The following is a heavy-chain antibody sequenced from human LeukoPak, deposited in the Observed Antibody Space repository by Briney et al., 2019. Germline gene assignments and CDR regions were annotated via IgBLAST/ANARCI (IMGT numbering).Heavy chain of an antibody. D-gene: IGHD2-2*01. CDR2: INPNSGGT. CDR3: ARKCVVVVPERGVYNWFDP. V-gene: IGHV1-2*02. J-gene: IGHJ5*02. Sequence: GASVKVSCKASGYTFTGYYMHWVRQAPGQGLEWMGWINPNSGGTNYAQKFQGRVTMTRDTSISTAYMELSRLRSDDTAVYYCARKCVVVVPERGVYNWFDPWGQGTLVTVSS. CDR1: GYTFTGYY.